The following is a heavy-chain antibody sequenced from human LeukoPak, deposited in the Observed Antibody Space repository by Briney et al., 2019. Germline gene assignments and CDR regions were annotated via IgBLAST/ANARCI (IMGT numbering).Heavy chain of an antibody. Sequence: PSETLSLTCTVSGGSISSYYWSWIRQPPGKGLEWIGYIYYSGSTNYNPSLKSRVTISVDTSKNQFSLKLSSVTAADTAVYYCARHPEYSSPFDYWGQGTLVTVSS. D-gene: IGHD6-6*01. CDR3: ARHPEYSSPFDY. V-gene: IGHV4-59*08. CDR2: IYYSGST. CDR1: GGSISSYY. J-gene: IGHJ4*02.